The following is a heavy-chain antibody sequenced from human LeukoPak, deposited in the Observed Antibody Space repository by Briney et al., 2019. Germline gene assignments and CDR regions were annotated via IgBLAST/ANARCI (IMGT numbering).Heavy chain of an antibody. V-gene: IGHV5-51*01. J-gene: IGHJ3*02. Sequence: GESLKISCKGSGYSFTSYWIGWVRQMPGEGLEWMGIIYPGYSDTRYSPSFQGQVTISADKSISTAYLQWSSLKASDTAMYYCARVDYYDVSGAFDIWGQGTMVTVSS. D-gene: IGHD3-22*01. CDR1: GYSFTSYW. CDR3: ARVDYYDVSGAFDI. CDR2: IYPGYSDT.